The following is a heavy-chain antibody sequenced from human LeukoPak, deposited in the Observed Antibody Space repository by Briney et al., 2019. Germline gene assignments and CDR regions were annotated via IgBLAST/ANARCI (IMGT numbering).Heavy chain of an antibody. D-gene: IGHD1-20*01. CDR2: IKSKADGETI. Sequence: NAGGSLRLSCAASGFTFTNAWMNWVRQAPGKGLEWVGRIKSKADGETIDYAAPVKGRFTFSRDDSKNMLYLQMNSLKSEDTAVYYCSTLTSRGLSDSWGQGTLVTVSS. J-gene: IGHJ4*02. CDR1: GFTFTNAW. CDR3: STLTSRGLSDS. V-gene: IGHV3-15*07.